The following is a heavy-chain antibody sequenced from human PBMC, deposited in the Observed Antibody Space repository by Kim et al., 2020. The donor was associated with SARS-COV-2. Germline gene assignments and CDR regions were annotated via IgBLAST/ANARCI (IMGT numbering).Heavy chain of an antibody. CDR3: ARGLNYYDSSGYVDDAFDI. D-gene: IGHD3-22*01. J-gene: IGHJ3*02. V-gene: IGHV3-53*01. Sequence: GRFTISRDNSKNTLYLQMNSMSAEDTTVYYCARGLNYYDSSGYVDDAFDIWGQGTMVTVSS.